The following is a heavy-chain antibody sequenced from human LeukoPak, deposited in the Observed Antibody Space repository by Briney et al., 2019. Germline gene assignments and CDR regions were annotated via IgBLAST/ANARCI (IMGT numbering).Heavy chain of an antibody. J-gene: IGHJ4*02. CDR2: IYPGDSDT. V-gene: IGHV5-51*01. CDR3: ARHYASGTYYNPVGY. D-gene: IGHD3-10*01. CDR1: GHSFTTNW. Sequence: GESLKISCQGSGHSFTTNWIAWVRQMPGKGLEWMGTIYPGDSDTRYSPSFRGQVTISADKSISTTYLQWSSLKASDTAMYYCARHYASGTYYNPVGYWGQGTLVTVSS.